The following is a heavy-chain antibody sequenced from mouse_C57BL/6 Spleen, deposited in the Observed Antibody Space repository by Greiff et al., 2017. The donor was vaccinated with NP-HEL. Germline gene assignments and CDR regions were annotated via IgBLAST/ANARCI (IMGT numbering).Heavy chain of an antibody. CDR1: GYTFTNYW. CDR2: INPNSGST. CDR3: ASDEGY. J-gene: IGHJ2*01. V-gene: IGHV1-64*01. Sequence: QVQLQQPGAELVKPGASVKLSCKASGYTFTNYWMHWVKQRPGQGLEWIGMINPNSGSTKDNEKFKSKATLTVDKSSSTAYMQHSSLTSEDSAVYYCASDEGYWGQGTTLTVSS.